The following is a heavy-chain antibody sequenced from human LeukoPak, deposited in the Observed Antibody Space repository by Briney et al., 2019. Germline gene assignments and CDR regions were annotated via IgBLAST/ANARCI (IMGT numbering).Heavy chain of an antibody. D-gene: IGHD3-10*01. CDR1: GGSISSSLYY. CDR3: ARDINYASGSHDY. Sequence: SETLSLTCTVSGGSISSSLYYWAWIRQSPGKGLEWIGNIYYSGSTNYNPSLKNRVTLSLDTSKDQFSLMLHAVTAADTAIYYCARDINYASGSHDYWGQGALVTVSS. V-gene: IGHV4-39*07. CDR2: IYYSGST. J-gene: IGHJ4*02.